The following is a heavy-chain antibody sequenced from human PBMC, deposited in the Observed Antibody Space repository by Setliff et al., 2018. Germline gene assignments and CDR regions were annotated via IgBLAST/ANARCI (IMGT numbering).Heavy chain of an antibody. J-gene: IGHJ4*02. D-gene: IGHD5-12*01. CDR2: MNGGSGNT. CDR1: GYTFTRYT. Sequence: GASVKVSCKASGYTFTRYTLHWVRQAPGQRLEWMGGMNGGSGNTKYSQKFQGRVTITRDTSASTAYMELSSLRSEDTAVYYCARCLPFLSGYDRGAFDSWGQGTLVTVSS. CDR3: ARCLPFLSGYDRGAFDS. V-gene: IGHV1-3*01.